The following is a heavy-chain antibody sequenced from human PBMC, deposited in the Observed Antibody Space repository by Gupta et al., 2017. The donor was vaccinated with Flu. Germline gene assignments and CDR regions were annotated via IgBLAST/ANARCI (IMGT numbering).Heavy chain of an antibody. D-gene: IGHD3-9*01. CDR1: GGSISNYY. V-gene: IGHV4-59*01. Sequence: QVQLQESGPGLVKPSETLSLTCTVSGGSISNYYWSWVRQPPGKGLEWIGYIFKSGSTNYSPSLRTRVTISADTSKNQFSLKLSSVTAADTAVYYCARVDNEILTAFDYWGQGTLVTVSS. J-gene: IGHJ4*02. CDR3: ARVDNEILTAFDY. CDR2: IFKSGST.